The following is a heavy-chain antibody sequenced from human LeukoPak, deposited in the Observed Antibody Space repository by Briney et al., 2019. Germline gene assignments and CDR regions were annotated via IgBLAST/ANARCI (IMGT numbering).Heavy chain of an antibody. V-gene: IGHV3-74*01. J-gene: IGHJ4*01. CDR2: INSDVSST. CDR1: GFTFSISG. Sequence: PGGSLRLSCAASGFTFSISGMHWVRHAPGKGLVWVSLINSDVSSTWYADSVKGRFTISRDNAKNTVYLQMDSLRAEDTAVYYCLKDADYWGHGTRVTVSS. CDR3: LKDADY.